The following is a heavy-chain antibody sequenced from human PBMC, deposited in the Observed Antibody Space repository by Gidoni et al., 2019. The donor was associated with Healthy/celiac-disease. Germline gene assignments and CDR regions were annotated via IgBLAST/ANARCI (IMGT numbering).Heavy chain of an antibody. CDR3: ARDRMQRSITMVRGVGLQGLYYYYGMDV. V-gene: IGHV6-1*01. CDR2: TYYRSKWYN. Sequence: QVQLQQSGPGLVKPSQTLSLTCAISGDSVSSNSAAWHWIRQSPARALEWLGRTYYRSKWYNDYAVSVKSRITINPDTSKNQFSLQLNSVTPEDTAVYYCARDRMQRSITMVRGVGLQGLYYYYGMDVWGQGTTVTVSS. CDR1: GDSVSSNSAA. D-gene: IGHD3-10*01. J-gene: IGHJ6*02.